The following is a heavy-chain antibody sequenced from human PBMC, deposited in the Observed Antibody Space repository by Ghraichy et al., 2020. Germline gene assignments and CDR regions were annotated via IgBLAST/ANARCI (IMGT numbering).Heavy chain of an antibody. J-gene: IGHJ3*02. CDR1: GGSFLWYY. Sequence: TLSLPFPVYGGSFLWYYWSFLSQPPGKVVEWIGEINDSGSTNYHPSLKSRVTISVDTSKTPLSRKLSSVTAADTAVYYCARKTRPRAFDIWGQGTMVTVSS. V-gene: IGHV4-34*01. CDR3: ARKTRPRAFDI. CDR2: INDSGST.